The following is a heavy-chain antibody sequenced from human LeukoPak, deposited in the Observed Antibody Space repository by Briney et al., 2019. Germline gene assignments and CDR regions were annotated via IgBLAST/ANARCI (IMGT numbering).Heavy chain of an antibody. D-gene: IGHD6-19*01. CDR2: INHSGST. CDR3: ASQSVAPKKSLDY. J-gene: IGHJ4*02. Sequence: PSETLSLTCTVSGYSISNGYYWGWIRQPPGKGLEWIGEINHSGSTNYNPSLKSRVTISVDTSKNQFSLKLSSVTAADMAVYYCASQSVAPKKSLDYWGQGTLVTVSS. V-gene: IGHV4-38-2*02. CDR1: GYSISNGYY.